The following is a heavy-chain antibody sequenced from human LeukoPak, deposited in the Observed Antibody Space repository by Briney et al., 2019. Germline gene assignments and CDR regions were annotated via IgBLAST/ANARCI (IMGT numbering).Heavy chain of an antibody. V-gene: IGHV1-2*02. Sequence: ASVKVSCKASGYTFIGYYIDWVRQAPGQGLEWMGWNTPNSGGTKYGQKFQGRVTMTRDTSISTAYMELSSLRSDDTAVYYCARVLRWNYVEDAFDIWGQGTMVTVSS. CDR3: ARVLRWNYVEDAFDI. CDR1: GYTFIGYY. CDR2: NTPNSGGT. J-gene: IGHJ3*02. D-gene: IGHD1-7*01.